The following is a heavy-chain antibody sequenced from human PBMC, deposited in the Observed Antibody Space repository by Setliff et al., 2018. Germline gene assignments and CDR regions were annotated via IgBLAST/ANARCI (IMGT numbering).Heavy chain of an antibody. CDR2: ILDDGVKK. Sequence: GGSLRLSCAASGFTFSSYAMYWVRQAPGKGLEWVAVILDDGVKKYHADSVKGRFTISRDNSKNTLYLQMNSLRPEDTAVYYCARTCSGSGCYAGLESWGQGTPVTVSS. D-gene: IGHD2-15*01. V-gene: IGHV3-30-3*01. J-gene: IGHJ4*02. CDR3: ARTCSGSGCYAGLES. CDR1: GFTFSSYA.